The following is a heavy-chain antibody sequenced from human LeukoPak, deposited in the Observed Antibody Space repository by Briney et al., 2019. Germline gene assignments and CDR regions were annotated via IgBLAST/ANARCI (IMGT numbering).Heavy chain of an antibody. CDR2: IKQDGSEK. Sequence: GGSLRLSFAASGFTFSNFWMGWVRQAPGKGLEWVANIKQDGSEKRYVDPVKGRFTISRDNAKNSPYLQMNSLRAEDTGVYYCVRAPATNEWRCMDYWGQGTLVTVSS. D-gene: IGHD2-8*02. CDR3: VRAPATNEWRCMDY. J-gene: IGHJ4*02. CDR1: GFTFSNFW. V-gene: IGHV3-7*01.